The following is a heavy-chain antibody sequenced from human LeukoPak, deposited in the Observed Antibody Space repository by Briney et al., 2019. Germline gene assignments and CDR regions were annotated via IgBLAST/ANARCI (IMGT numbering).Heavy chain of an antibody. Sequence: PSETLSLTCTVSGGSISSSSYYWGWIRQPPGKGLEWIGSIYYSGSTYYNPSFKSRVTISVDTSKNQFSLKLSSVTAADTAVYYCARDYSFFDYWGQGTLVTVSS. CDR2: IYYSGST. D-gene: IGHD4-11*01. V-gene: IGHV4-39*02. J-gene: IGHJ4*02. CDR1: GGSISSSSYY. CDR3: ARDYSFFDY.